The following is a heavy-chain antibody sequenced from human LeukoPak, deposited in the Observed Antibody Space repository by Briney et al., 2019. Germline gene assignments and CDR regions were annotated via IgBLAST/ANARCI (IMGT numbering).Heavy chain of an antibody. CDR1: GYTFTSYD. CDR3: ATADLAMVTRAANAFDI. J-gene: IGHJ3*02. V-gene: IGHV1-8*01. Sequence: ASVNVSCKASGYTFTSYDINWVRQATGQGLEWMGWMSPNSGNTGCAQKFQGRVTMTEDTSTDTAYMELSSLRSEDTAVYYCATADLAMVTRAANAFDIWGQGTMVTVSS. CDR2: MSPNSGNT. D-gene: IGHD5-18*01.